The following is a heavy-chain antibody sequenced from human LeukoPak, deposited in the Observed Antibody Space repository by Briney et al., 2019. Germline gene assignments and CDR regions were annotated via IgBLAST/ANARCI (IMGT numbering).Heavy chain of an antibody. CDR3: AKVRSYGDYPDAFDI. D-gene: IGHD4-17*01. V-gene: IGHV3-30*18. CDR1: GFTFSSYG. J-gene: IGHJ3*02. Sequence: SGGSLRLSCAASGFTFSSYGMHWVRQAPGKGLEWVAVISYDGSNKYYADSVKGRFTISRDNSKNTLYLQMNSLRAEDTAVYYCAKVRSYGDYPDAFDIWGQETMVTVSS. CDR2: ISYDGSNK.